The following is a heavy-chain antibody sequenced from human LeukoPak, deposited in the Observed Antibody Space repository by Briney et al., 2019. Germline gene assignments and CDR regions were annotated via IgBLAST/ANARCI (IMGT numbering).Heavy chain of an antibody. Sequence: SETLSLTCTVSGGSISSYYWSWIRQPPGKGLEWIAYIYHGGSTNYNPSLKSRVTISLDTSKNQVSLGLTSVTAADTAVYHCARHFHSILAGHFDYWGQGTLVTVSS. CDR3: ARHFHSILAGHFDY. CDR1: GGSISSYY. J-gene: IGHJ4*02. D-gene: IGHD3-9*01. V-gene: IGHV4-59*08. CDR2: IYHGGST.